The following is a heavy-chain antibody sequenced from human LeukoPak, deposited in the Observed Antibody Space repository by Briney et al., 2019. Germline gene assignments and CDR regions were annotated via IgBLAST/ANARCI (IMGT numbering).Heavy chain of an antibody. Sequence: VASVKVSCKASGYTFTSYLVHWVRQAPGQRLEWMGWINAGNDNTKYSQTFQDRITITRDTSASTAYMEMRSLRSEDTAVYYCARAGSFDYWGQGTLVTVSS. V-gene: IGHV1-3*01. D-gene: IGHD3-10*01. J-gene: IGHJ4*02. CDR3: ARAGSFDY. CDR1: GYTFTSYL. CDR2: INAGNDNT.